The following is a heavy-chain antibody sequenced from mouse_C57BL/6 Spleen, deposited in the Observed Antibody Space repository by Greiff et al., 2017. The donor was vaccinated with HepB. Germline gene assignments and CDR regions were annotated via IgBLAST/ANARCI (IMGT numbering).Heavy chain of an antibody. J-gene: IGHJ2*01. D-gene: IGHD2-4*01. CDR3: ARWGIYYDYDEVY. Sequence: VQGVESGAELVKPGASVKISCKASGYAFSSYWMHWVKQRPGKGLEWIGQIYSGDGDTNYNGKFKGKATLTVDKSYSTAYMQLSSLTSEDSAVYYCARWGIYYDYDEVYWGQGTTLTVSS. V-gene: IGHV1-80*01. CDR2: IYSGDGDT. CDR1: GYAFSSYW.